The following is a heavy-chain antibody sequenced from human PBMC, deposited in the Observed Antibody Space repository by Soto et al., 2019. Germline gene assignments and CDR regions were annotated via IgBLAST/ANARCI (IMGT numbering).Heavy chain of an antibody. CDR1: GFIFSNYG. V-gene: IGHV3-33*01. CDR3: ARGYIRSSGTFDY. CDR2: IWYDGSKR. J-gene: IGHJ4*02. D-gene: IGHD6-6*01. Sequence: QVQLVESGGGVVQPGRSLRLSCAASGFIFSNYGMHWVRQAPGKGLEWVAVIWYDGSKRYYEDSVKGRFTISRDNSKNTVYLHMSNLRGEDTAMYYCARGYIRSSGTFDYWGKGTLVTVSS.